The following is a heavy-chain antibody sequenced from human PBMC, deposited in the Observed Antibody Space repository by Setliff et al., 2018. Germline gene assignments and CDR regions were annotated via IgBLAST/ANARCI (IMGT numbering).Heavy chain of an antibody. J-gene: IGHJ6*03. CDR1: GDSINNNY. D-gene: IGHD3-22*01. CDR3: ARAMYSAGYYGGGYSYYYMDV. CDR2: IYYSGST. Sequence: SETLSLTCTVSGDSINNNYWSWIRQPPGKGLEWIGHIYYSGSTNYNPSLKSRVTISLDSSKTQFSLKLSSVTAADAAVYYCARAMYSAGYYGGGYSYYYMDVWGKGTTVTVSS. V-gene: IGHV4-59*08.